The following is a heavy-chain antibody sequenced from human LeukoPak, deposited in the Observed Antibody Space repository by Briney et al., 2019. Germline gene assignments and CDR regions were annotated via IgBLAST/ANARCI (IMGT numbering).Heavy chain of an antibody. CDR1: GFTFSNAW. D-gene: IGHD3-22*01. V-gene: IGHV3-21*01. CDR3: ARDMPYYYDSSGGDY. CDR2: ISSSSSYI. Sequence: GGSLRLSCAASGFTFSNAWMNWVRQAPGKGLEWVSSISSSSSYIYYADSVKGRFTISRDNAKNSLYLQMNSLRAEDTAVYYCARDMPYYYDSSGGDYWGQGTLVTVSS. J-gene: IGHJ4*02.